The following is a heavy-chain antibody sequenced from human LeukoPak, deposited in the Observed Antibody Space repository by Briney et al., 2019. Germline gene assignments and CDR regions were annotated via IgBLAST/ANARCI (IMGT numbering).Heavy chain of an antibody. CDR3: ARDDVVVVAAMFGNAFDI. D-gene: IGHD2-15*01. CDR2: INPSGGST. J-gene: IGHJ3*02. CDR1: GYTFTSYY. V-gene: IGHV1-46*01. Sequence: ASVKVSCKASGYTFTSYYMHWVRQAPGQGLGWMGIINPSGGSTSYAQKFQGRVTMTRDTSTSTVYMELSSLRSEDTAVYYCARDDVVVVAAMFGNAFDIWGQGTMVTVSS.